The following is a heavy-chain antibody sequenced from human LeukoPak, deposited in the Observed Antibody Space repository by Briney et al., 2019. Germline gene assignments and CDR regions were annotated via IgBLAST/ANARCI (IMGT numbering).Heavy chain of an antibody. CDR2: INPSGGST. V-gene: IGHV1-46*01. Sequence: ASVKVSCKASGYTFTSYYMHWVRQAPGQGLEGLGIINPSGGSTSYAHKFQDRVAMTRDTSTSTVYMELSSLRSEDTAVYYCARAYYYDSSGYWDAFDIWGQGTMVTVSS. D-gene: IGHD3-22*01. J-gene: IGHJ3*02. CDR1: GYTFTSYY. CDR3: ARAYYYDSSGYWDAFDI.